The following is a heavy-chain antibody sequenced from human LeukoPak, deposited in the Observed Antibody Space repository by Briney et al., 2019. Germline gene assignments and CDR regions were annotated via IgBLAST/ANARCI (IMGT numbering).Heavy chain of an antibody. J-gene: IGHJ4*02. CDR3: ARDVAPPTVTPAFDY. CDR1: GFTFSSYW. V-gene: IGHV3-7*01. Sequence: GGSLRLSCAASGFTFSSYWMSWVRQAPGKGLEWVANIKQDGSEKYYVDSVKGRFTISRDNAKNSLYLQMNSLRAEDTAVYYCARDVAPPTVTPAFDYWGQGTLVTVSS. D-gene: IGHD4-17*01. CDR2: IKQDGSEK.